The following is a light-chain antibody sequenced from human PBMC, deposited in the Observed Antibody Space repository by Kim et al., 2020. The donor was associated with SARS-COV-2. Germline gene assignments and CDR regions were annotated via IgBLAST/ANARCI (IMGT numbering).Light chain of an antibody. J-gene: IGKJ1*01. CDR3: LQDYRYPWT. CDR1: QDIGND. Sequence: ASVGDRVTIPCRSSQDIGNDLSWYQQKPGQAPKLLIYAASSLQSGVPSRFSGSGSGTDFTLTITSLQPEDFATYYCLQDYRYPWTFGQGTKVDIK. V-gene: IGKV1-6*01. CDR2: AAS.